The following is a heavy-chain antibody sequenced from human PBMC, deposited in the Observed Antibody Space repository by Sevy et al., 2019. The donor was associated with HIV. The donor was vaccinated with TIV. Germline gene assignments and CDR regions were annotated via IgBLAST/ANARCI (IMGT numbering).Heavy chain of an antibody. V-gene: IGHV3-15*01. CDR1: GFTFSNAW. Sequence: GGSLRLSCAASGFTFSNAWMSWVRQAPGKGLEWVGRIKSKTDGGTTDYAAPVKGRFTISRDDSKNTLYLQMNSLKTEDTAVYYCRQQQLVNYYYYGMDVWGQGTTVTVSS. D-gene: IGHD6-13*01. CDR2: IKSKTDGGTT. J-gene: IGHJ6*02. CDR3: RQQQLVNYYYYGMDV.